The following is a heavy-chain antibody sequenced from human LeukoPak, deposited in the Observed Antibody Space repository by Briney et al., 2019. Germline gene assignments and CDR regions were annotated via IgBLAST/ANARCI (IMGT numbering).Heavy chain of an antibody. CDR1: GFTFSSYW. V-gene: IGHV3-7*01. J-gene: IGHJ4*02. D-gene: IGHD3-3*01. CDR2: IRQDGSEK. CDR3: ARLGTIFGVVIDIRVFDY. Sequence: GGSLRLSCAASGFTFSSYWMSWVRQAPGKGLEWVANIRQDGSEKYYVDSVKGRFTISRDNAKNSLYLQMNSLRAEDTAVYYCARLGTIFGVVIDIRVFDYWGQGTLVTVSS.